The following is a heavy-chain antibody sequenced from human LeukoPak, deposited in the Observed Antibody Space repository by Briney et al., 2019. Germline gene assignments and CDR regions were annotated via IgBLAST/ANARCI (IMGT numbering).Heavy chain of an antibody. CDR2: IIPLFGTT. V-gene: IGHV1-69*13. J-gene: IGHJ4*02. Sequence: GASVKVSCKASGGTFSSFPINWVRQAPGQGLEWMGGIIPLFGTTNYAQKFQGRVTITADESTDTAYMELGSLRSEDTAVYYCARGVMITFGAVDKYFDYWGQGTLVTVSS. CDR3: ARGVMITFGAVDKYFDY. CDR1: GGTFSSFP. D-gene: IGHD3-16*01.